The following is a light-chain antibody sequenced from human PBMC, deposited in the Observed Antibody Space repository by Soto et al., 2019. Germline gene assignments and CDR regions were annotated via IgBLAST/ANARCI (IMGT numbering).Light chain of an antibody. V-gene: IGKV3-11*01. J-gene: IGKJ1*01. Sequence: EIVLTHSAATLSWFPGYRVTLSVRAGQYIRTRLAWYQHRPGQATSLLIYQTSIRAAGIPARFSASGSGTDFTLTISDVQPEDFALYYCNQRQSWPRTFGQGTKV. CDR3: NQRQSWPRT. CDR1: QYIRTR. CDR2: QTS.